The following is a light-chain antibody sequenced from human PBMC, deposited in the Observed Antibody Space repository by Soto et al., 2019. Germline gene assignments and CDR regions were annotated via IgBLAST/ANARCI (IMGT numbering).Light chain of an antibody. CDR1: SSDVGGYNY. V-gene: IGLV2-14*01. CDR2: EVS. J-gene: IGLJ1*01. CDR3: SSYTSSSTLV. Sequence: QSALTQPASVSGSPGQSITISCTGNSSDVGGYNYVSWYQQHPGKAPKLMIYEVSNRPSGVSNRFSGSKSGNTASLTISGLQAEDEDDYYCSSYTSSSTLVFGTGTKLTVL.